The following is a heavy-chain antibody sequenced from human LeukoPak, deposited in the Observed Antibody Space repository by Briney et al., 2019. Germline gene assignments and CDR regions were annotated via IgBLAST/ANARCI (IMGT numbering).Heavy chain of an antibody. V-gene: IGHV3-30-3*01. J-gene: IGHJ4*02. CDR3: ASKVVTLFDY. CDR1: GFTFSSYA. Sequence: PGGSLRLSCAASGFTFSSYAMHWVRQAPGKGLEWVAVISYDGSNKYYADSVKGRFTVSRDNSKNTLYLQMNSLRAEDTAVYYCASKVVTLFDYWGQGTLVTVSS. D-gene: IGHD4-23*01. CDR2: ISYDGSNK.